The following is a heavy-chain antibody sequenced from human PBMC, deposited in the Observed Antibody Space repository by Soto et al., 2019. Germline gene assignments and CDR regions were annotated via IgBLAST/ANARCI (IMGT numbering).Heavy chain of an antibody. CDR3: AHSGSYCSSTSCQVRFDP. J-gene: IGHJ5*02. CDR2: IYWDDDK. D-gene: IGHD2-2*01. Sequence: QITLKESGPTLVKPTQTLTLTCTFSGFSLSTSGVGVGWIRQPPGKALEWLALIYWDDDKRYSPSLKSRLTIPKDTSKNQVVLTMTNMDPVDTATYYCAHSGSYCSSTSCQVRFDPWGQGTLVTVSS. V-gene: IGHV2-5*02. CDR1: GFSLSTSGVG.